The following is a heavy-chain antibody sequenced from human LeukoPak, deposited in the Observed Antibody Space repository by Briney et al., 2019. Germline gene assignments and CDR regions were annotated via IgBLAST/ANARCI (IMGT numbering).Heavy chain of an antibody. V-gene: IGHV3-74*01. CDR2: ISGDGTTT. CDR3: ARVLYNWNDCLDY. Sequence: GGSLRLSCAASGFTFSTYWMHWVRQVPGKGLVWVSRISGDGTTTSHADSVKGRFTISRDNAKSTLYLQMNSLRAEDAAVYYCARVLYNWNDCLDYWGQGTLVTVSS. CDR1: GFTFSTYW. J-gene: IGHJ4*02. D-gene: IGHD1-20*01.